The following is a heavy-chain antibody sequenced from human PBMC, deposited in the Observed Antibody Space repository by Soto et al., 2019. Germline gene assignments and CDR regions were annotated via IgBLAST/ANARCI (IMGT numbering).Heavy chain of an antibody. Sequence: SETLSLTCTVSGGSISSYYWSWIRQPPGKGLEWIGYIYYSGSTNYNPSLKSRVTISVDTSKNQFSLKLSSVTAADTAVYYCASALSYGSGSYMYYGMDVWGQGTTVTVSS. V-gene: IGHV4-59*01. J-gene: IGHJ6*02. D-gene: IGHD3-10*01. CDR2: IYYSGST. CDR1: GGSISSYY. CDR3: ASALSYGSGSYMYYGMDV.